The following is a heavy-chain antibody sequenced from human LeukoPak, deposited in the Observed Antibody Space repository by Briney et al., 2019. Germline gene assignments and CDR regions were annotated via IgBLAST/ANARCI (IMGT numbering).Heavy chain of an antibody. D-gene: IGHD4-23*01. Sequence: PSETLSLTCTVSGGSISSGGYYWSWIRQPPGKGLEWIGYIYHSGSTYYNPSLKSRVTISVDRSKNQFSLKLSSVTAADPAVYYCARGYDYGGNGGDAFDIWGQGTMVTVSS. J-gene: IGHJ3*02. CDR3: ARGYDYGGNGGDAFDI. CDR1: GGSISSGGYY. CDR2: IYHSGST. V-gene: IGHV4-30-2*01.